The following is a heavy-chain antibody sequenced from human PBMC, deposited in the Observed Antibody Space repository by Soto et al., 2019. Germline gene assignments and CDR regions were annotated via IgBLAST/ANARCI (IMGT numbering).Heavy chain of an antibody. CDR1: GGSVSSGSYY. Sequence: QVQLQESGPGLVKPSETLSLTCTVSGGSVSSGSYYWSWIRQPPGKGLEWIGYIYYSGSTNYNPSLKSRVTISVDTSKNQFSLKLSSVTAADTAVYYCARRGLLWCGDGFYFDYWGQGTLVTVSS. J-gene: IGHJ4*02. V-gene: IGHV4-61*01. CDR2: IYYSGST. CDR3: ARRGLLWCGDGFYFDY. D-gene: IGHD3-10*01.